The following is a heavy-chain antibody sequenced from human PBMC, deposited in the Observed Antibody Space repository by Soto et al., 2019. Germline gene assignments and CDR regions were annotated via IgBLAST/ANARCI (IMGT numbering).Heavy chain of an antibody. CDR3: ARASLDGDYAYDWFDP. V-gene: IGHV4-30-2*01. D-gene: IGHD4-17*01. J-gene: IGHJ5*02. CDR1: GGSISSGGYS. CDR2: IYHRGST. Sequence: QLQLQESGSGLVKPSQTLSLTCAVSGGSISSGGYSWSWIRQPPGKGLEWIGYIYHRGSTYYNPSLKSRVTISVDRSKNQFSLKLSSVTAADTAVYYCARASLDGDYAYDWFDPWGQGTLVTVSS.